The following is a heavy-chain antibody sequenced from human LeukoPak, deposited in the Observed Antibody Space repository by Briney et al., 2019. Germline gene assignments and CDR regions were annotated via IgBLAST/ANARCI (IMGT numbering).Heavy chain of an antibody. V-gene: IGHV4-59*01. CDR3: VRGLSWGSGSGYFDF. D-gene: IGHD7-27*01. CDR2: FYYSVTT. J-gene: IGHJ4*02. Sequence: PSETLSLTCTVSRGSISGYHWSWVRQPQGKGLEWIGYFYYSVTTNYNPSLKSRVTISVDTSKNQFSLNLTSVTAADTAVYYCVRGLSWGSGSGYFDFWGQGTLVTVSS. CDR1: RGSISGYH.